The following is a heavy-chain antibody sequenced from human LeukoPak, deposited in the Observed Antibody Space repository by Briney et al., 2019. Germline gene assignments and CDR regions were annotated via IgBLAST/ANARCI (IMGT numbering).Heavy chain of an antibody. Sequence: SETLSLTCAVYGGPFSDNYWTWIRQPPGKGLEWIGEINHSGRTNYNSSLKSRVTISVDTSKNQFTLMLKSVTAADTAVYFCARGPVVHYVSGGYYYFDYWGQGTLVTVSS. D-gene: IGHD3-22*01. V-gene: IGHV4-34*01. J-gene: IGHJ4*02. CDR2: INHSGRT. CDR1: GGPFSDNY. CDR3: ARGPVVHYVSGGYYYFDY.